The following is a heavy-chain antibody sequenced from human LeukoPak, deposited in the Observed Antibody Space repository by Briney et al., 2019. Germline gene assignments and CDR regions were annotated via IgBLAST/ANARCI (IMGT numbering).Heavy chain of an antibody. V-gene: IGHV1-2*02. D-gene: IGHD1-26*01. J-gene: IGHJ4*02. CDR2: INPNSGGT. CDR3: ARGTRGSYSSIHD. CDR1: GYTFSDYY. Sequence: ASVKVSCKASGYTFSDYYIHWVRQAPEQGLEWVGWINPNSGGTDSAQKLQGRVTMTRDTSISATYMELRTLTSDDTAVYYCARGTRGSYSSIHDWGQGTLVTVSS.